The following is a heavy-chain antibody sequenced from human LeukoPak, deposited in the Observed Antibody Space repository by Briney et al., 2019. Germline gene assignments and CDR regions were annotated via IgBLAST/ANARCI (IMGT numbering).Heavy chain of an antibody. CDR3: AGRMVRGTIDY. D-gene: IGHD3-10*01. CDR1: GGSISSSSYY. Sequence: PSETLSLTCTVSGGSISSSSYYWGWIRQPPGKGLEWIGSIYYSGSTYYNPSLKSRVTISVDTSKNQFSLKLSSVTAADTAVYYCAGRMVRGTIDYWGQGTLVTVSS. J-gene: IGHJ4*02. V-gene: IGHV4-39*01. CDR2: IYYSGST.